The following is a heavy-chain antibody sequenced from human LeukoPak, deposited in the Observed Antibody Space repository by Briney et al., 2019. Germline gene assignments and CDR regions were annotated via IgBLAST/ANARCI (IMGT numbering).Heavy chain of an antibody. Sequence: PGGSLRLSCAASGFTFSSYWMSWVRQAPGKGLEWVANIKQDGSEKYYVDSVKGRFTISRDNAKNSLYLQMNSLRAEDTAVYYCARGLWFGDDWTGAHLYYFGYWGQGTLVTVSS. CDR1: GFTFSSYW. V-gene: IGHV3-7*01. CDR2: IKQDGSEK. J-gene: IGHJ4*02. CDR3: ARGLWFGDDWTGAHLYYFGY. D-gene: IGHD3-10*01.